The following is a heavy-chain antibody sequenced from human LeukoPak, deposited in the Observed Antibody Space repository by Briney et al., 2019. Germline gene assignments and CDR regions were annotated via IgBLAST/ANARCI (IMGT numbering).Heavy chain of an antibody. CDR1: GGSISSYY. V-gene: IGHV4-59*08. Sequence: SETLSLTCTVSGGSISSYYWSWIRQPPGKGLEWIGYIYYSGSTNYNPSLKSRVTISVDTSKNQFSLKLSSVTAADTAVYYCARQMDTAMVGGFDYWGQGTLVTVSS. CDR2: IYYSGST. J-gene: IGHJ4*02. D-gene: IGHD5-18*01. CDR3: ARQMDTAMVGGFDY.